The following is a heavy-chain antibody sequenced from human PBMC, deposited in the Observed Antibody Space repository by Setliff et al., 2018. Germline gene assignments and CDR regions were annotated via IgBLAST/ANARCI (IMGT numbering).Heavy chain of an antibody. J-gene: IGHJ5*02. V-gene: IGHV4-39*07. CDR1: GDSISSTSYQ. Sequence: SETLSLTCTVSGDSISSTSYQWGWVRQPPGKGLEWIGSIYYTGTAYYNPSLKSRVTISVDTSKKQFSLKLSSVTAADTAVYYCARAGGYYGSGSYYNDGWFDPWGQGTLVTVS. CDR2: IYYTGTA. D-gene: IGHD3-10*01. CDR3: ARAGGYYGSGSYYNDGWFDP.